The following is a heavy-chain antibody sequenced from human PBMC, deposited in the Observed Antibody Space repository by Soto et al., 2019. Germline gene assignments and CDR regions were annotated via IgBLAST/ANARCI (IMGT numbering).Heavy chain of an antibody. J-gene: IGHJ6*02. V-gene: IGHV1-69*13. CDR1: GGTFSSYA. Sequence: SVKVSCKASGGTFSSYAISWVRQAPGHGLEWMGGIIPIFGTANYAQKFQGRVTITADESTSTAYMELSSLRSEDTAVYYCARDLGYYDSSGYPDYGMDVWGQGTTVTVS. CDR3: ARDLGYYDSSGYPDYGMDV. CDR2: IIPIFGTA. D-gene: IGHD3-22*01.